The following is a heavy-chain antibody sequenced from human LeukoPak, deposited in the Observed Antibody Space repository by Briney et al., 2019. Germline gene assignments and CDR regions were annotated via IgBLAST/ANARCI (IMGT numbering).Heavy chain of an antibody. Sequence: ASVKVSCKASGYTFTSYGISWVRQAPGQGLEWMGWISAYNGNTNYAQKLQGRVTITTDTSTSTAYMELRSLRSDDTAVYYCARGDYYDSSGYPPNFDYWGQGTLVTVSS. CDR3: ARGDYYDSSGYPPNFDY. V-gene: IGHV1-18*01. CDR2: ISAYNGNT. CDR1: GYTFTSYG. J-gene: IGHJ4*02. D-gene: IGHD3-22*01.